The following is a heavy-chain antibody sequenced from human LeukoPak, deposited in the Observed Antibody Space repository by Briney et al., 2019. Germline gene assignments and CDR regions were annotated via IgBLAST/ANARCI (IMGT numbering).Heavy chain of an antibody. CDR1: GFTFTNYA. CDR3: AKIPPGYCSAGSCYLDY. CDR2: ISGSGGST. Sequence: GGSLRLSCAASGFTFTNYAMSWVRQAPGKGLELVSVISGSGGSTYYADSVKGRFTISRDTSKNTLYLQMNSLRAEDTAVFYCAKIPPGYCSAGSCYLDYWGQGILVTVSS. V-gene: IGHV3-23*01. J-gene: IGHJ4*02. D-gene: IGHD2-15*01.